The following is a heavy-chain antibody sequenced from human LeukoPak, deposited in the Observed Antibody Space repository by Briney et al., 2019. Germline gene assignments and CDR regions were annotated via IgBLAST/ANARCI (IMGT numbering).Heavy chain of an antibody. V-gene: IGHV4-59*08. CDR2: IYYSGST. CDR1: GGSISSYY. Sequence: PSETLSLTCTVSGGSISSYYWSWIRQPPGKGLEWIGYIYYSGSTNYNPSLKSRVTISVDMSKNQFSLKLSSVTAADTAVYYCARLAYGSGSPFDYWGQGTLVTVSS. CDR3: ARLAYGSGSPFDY. J-gene: IGHJ4*02. D-gene: IGHD3-10*01.